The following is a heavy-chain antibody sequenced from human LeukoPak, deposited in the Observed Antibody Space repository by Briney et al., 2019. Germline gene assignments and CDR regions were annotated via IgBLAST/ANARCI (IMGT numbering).Heavy chain of an antibody. CDR2: IYTSGST. CDR1: GGSISSGSYY. D-gene: IGHD2/OR15-2a*01. Sequence: PSETLSLTCTVSGGSISSGSYYWSWIRQPAGKGLEWIGRIYTSGSTNYNPSLKSRVTISVDTSKNQFSLKLSSVTAADTAVYYCAREHLTFSPNDYWGQGTLVTVSS. CDR3: AREHLTFSPNDY. V-gene: IGHV4-61*02. J-gene: IGHJ4*02.